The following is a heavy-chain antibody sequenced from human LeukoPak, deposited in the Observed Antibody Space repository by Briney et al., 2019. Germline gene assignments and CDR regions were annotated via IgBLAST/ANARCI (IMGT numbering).Heavy chain of an antibody. CDR3: ARGYCSGDCFTLFDY. V-gene: IGHV1-2*02. J-gene: IGHJ4*02. CDR1: GYMITGYY. Sequence: ASVKLSCKASGYMITGYYMHWVRQPPGQGLEWMGWINPNSGGTNYAQKYQGRVTMTRDTSISTAYMELSSLRSDDTAVYYCARGYCSGDCFTLFDYWGQGTLVTVSS. CDR2: INPNSGGT. D-gene: IGHD2-21*02.